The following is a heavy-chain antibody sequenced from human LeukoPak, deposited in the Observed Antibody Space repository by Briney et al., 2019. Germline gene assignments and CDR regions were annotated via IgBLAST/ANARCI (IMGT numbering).Heavy chain of an antibody. D-gene: IGHD2-2*01. V-gene: IGHV4-59*11. CDR3: ARFSSDCSTASCYLTY. Sequence: SETLSLTCSVSGGSLSSRFWSWIRQPPGKGLELIGHIYYTGTTYYNPSLNSRVTISLDTSRIQFSLRLTSVTAADTAVYYCARFSSDCSTASCYLTYWGQGTLVTVSS. CDR2: IYYTGTT. J-gene: IGHJ4*02. CDR1: GGSLSSRF.